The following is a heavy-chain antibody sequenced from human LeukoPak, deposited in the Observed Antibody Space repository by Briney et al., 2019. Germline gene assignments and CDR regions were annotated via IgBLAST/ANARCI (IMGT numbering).Heavy chain of an antibody. CDR2: IRYDGSNK. J-gene: IGHJ3*02. Sequence: GGSLRLSCAASGFTFSSYGMHWVRQAPGKGLEWVAFIRYDGSNKYYADSVKGRFTISRDNSKNTLYLQMNSLRAEDTAVYYCAKGEKLNDAFDIWGQGTMVTVSS. D-gene: IGHD3-16*01. V-gene: IGHV3-30*02. CDR1: GFTFSSYG. CDR3: AKGEKLNDAFDI.